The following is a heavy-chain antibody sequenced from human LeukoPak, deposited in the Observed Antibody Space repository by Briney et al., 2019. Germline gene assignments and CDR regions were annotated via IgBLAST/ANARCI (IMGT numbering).Heavy chain of an antibody. D-gene: IGHD3-10*01. CDR3: ARMVRGVSPGLVFVPNWFDP. CDR1: GDSISSGGYS. J-gene: IGHJ5*02. CDR2: IYYSGST. Sequence: PSETLSHTCAVSGDSISSGGYSWSWIRQPPGKGLEWIGHIYYSGSTYYNPSLKSRVTMSVDTSKNQFSLKLSSVTAADTAVYYCARMVRGVSPGLVFVPNWFDPWGQGTLVTVSS. V-gene: IGHV4-30-4*07.